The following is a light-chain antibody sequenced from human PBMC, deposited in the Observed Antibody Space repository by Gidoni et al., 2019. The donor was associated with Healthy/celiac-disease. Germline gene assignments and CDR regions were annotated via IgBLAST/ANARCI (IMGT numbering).Light chain of an antibody. Sequence: EIVMTQSPATLSVSPGERATLYGRASQSVSSKLAWYQQKPGQAPRLLIYGASTRATGIPARFSGSGSGTEFTLTISRLQSEDFAVYYCQQYNNSPRTFGQXTKVEIK. J-gene: IGKJ1*01. V-gene: IGKV3-15*01. CDR3: QQYNNSPRT. CDR2: GAS. CDR1: QSVSSK.